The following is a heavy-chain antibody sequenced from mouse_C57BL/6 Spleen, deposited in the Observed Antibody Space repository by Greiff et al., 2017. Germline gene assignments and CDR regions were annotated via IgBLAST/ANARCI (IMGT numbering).Heavy chain of an antibody. CDR3: AGHYCASGYGYFDD. J-gene: IGHJ1*03. Sequence: EVQLKQSGPELVKPGASVKISCKASGYSFTDYYMNWVKQSNGKSLEWIGIINPNNGTTSYNEKFKGKATMTVDQSSSTAYMQLNSLTSGDSAVYYCAGHYCASGYGYFDDWGKGTTVTVSS. CDR1: GYSFTDYY. V-gene: IGHV1-39*01. D-gene: IGHD1-2*01. CDR2: INPNNGTT.